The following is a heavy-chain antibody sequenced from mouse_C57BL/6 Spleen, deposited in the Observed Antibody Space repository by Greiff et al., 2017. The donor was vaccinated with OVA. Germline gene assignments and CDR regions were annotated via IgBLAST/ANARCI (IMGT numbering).Heavy chain of an antibody. V-gene: IGHV1-81*01. CDR1: GYTFTSYG. J-gene: IGHJ2*01. Sequence: VKLMESGAELARPGASVKLSCKASGYTFTSYGISWVKQRTGQGLEWIGEIYPRSGNTYYNEKFKGKATLTADKSSSTAYMELRSLTSEDSAVYFCARSATGTGYFDYWGQGTTLTVSS. CDR2: IYPRSGNT. D-gene: IGHD4-1*02. CDR3: ARSATGTGYFDY.